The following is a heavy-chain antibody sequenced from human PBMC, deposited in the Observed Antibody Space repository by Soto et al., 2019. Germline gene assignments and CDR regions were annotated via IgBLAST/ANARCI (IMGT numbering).Heavy chain of an antibody. CDR1: GGTFSSYA. CDR2: IIPIFGTA. CDR3: ASTIFGVVIGHYYYYGMDV. D-gene: IGHD3-3*01. Sequence: SVKVSGKASGGTFSSYAISWVRQAPGQGLEWMGGIIPIFGTANYAQKFQGRVTITADESTSTAYMELSSLRSEDTAVYYCASTIFGVVIGHYYYYGMDVWGQGTAVTVS. J-gene: IGHJ6*02. V-gene: IGHV1-69*13.